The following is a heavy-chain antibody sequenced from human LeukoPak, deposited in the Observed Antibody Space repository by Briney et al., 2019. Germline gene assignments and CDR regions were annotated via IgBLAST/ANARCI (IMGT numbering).Heavy chain of an antibody. CDR3: AKDSYSHNGIYDALDI. J-gene: IGHJ3*02. CDR1: GFTFNNYA. CDR2: IGGGPV. D-gene: IGHD2-8*01. Sequence: GGSLRLSCAASGFTFNNYAMTWVRQAPGKGLEWVSTIGGGPVYYADSVKDRFTISRDNSKNTLFLQMNSLRAEDAAIYYCAKDSYSHNGIYDALDIWGQGTKVTVSS. V-gene: IGHV3-23*01.